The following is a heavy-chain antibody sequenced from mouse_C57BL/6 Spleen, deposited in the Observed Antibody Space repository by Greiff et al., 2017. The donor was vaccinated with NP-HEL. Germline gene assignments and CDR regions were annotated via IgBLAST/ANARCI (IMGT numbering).Heavy chain of an antibody. V-gene: IGHV1-82*01. D-gene: IGHD1-1*01. CDR2: IYPGDGDT. CDR3: ALITTVVAYAMDY. J-gene: IGHJ4*01. CDR1: GYAFSSSW. Sequence: VQLQQSGPELVKPGASVKISCKASGYAFSSSWMNWVKQRPGKGLEWIGRIYPGDGDTNYIGKFKGKATLTADKSSSTAYMQLSSLTSEDSAVYFCALITTVVAYAMDYWGQGTSVTVSS.